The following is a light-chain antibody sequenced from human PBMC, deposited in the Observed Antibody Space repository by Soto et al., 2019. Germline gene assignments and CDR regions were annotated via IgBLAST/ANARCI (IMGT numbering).Light chain of an antibody. V-gene: IGKV3-20*01. J-gene: IGKJ3*01. CDR2: GAS. Sequence: EIGLTQSPGTLSLSPGERATLSCRASQSVSGSSLAWYQQKPGQAPRLLIYGASSRATGIPDRFSGSGSGTDITLTINRLEPEDFAVYYCQQYDSSPSSFTFGPGTKVDIK. CDR3: QQYDSSPSSFT. CDR1: QSVSGSS.